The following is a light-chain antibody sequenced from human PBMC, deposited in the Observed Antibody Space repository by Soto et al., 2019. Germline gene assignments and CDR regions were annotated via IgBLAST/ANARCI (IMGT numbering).Light chain of an antibody. CDR2: GAS. J-gene: IGKJ2*01. CDR1: QSVSSN. V-gene: IGKV3-15*01. Sequence: EIVMTQSPATLSVSPGERATLSCRASQSVSSNLAWYQQKPGQAPRLLIYGASTRATGIPARFSGSGSGTEFTLTISSLQSEDFAVCYCQQYNNWPLFPNTFGQGTKLEIK. CDR3: QQYNNWPLFPNT.